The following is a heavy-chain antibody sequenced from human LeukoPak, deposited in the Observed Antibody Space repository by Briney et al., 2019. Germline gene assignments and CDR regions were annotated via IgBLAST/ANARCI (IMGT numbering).Heavy chain of an antibody. CDR3: ARLITMSTPYYFDY. D-gene: IGHD3-10*02. V-gene: IGHV4-39*01. Sequence: KPSETLSLTCTVSGGSISSSSYSWGWIRQPPGKGLEWIGSIYYSGSTYYNPSLKSRVTISVDTSKNQFSLKLSSVTAADTAVYYCARLITMSTPYYFDYWGQGTLVTVSS. CDR2: IYYSGST. CDR1: GGSISSSSYS. J-gene: IGHJ4*02.